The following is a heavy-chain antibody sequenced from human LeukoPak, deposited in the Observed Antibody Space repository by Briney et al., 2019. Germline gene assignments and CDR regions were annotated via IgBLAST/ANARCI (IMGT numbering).Heavy chain of an antibody. CDR2: ISSSSSYI. CDR1: GFTFSSYS. D-gene: IGHD1-26*01. J-gene: IGHJ4*02. CDR3: VRDGVGAPPFDY. Sequence: GSLRLSCAASGFTFSSYSMNWVRQAPGKGLEWVSSISSSSSYIYYADSVKGRFTISRDNAKNSLYLQMNSLRAEDTAVYYCVRDGVGAPPFDYWGQGTLVTVSS. V-gene: IGHV3-21*01.